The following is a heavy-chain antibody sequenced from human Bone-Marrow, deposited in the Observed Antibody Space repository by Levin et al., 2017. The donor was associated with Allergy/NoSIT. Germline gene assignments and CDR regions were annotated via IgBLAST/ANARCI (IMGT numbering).Heavy chain of an antibody. J-gene: IGHJ5*02. Sequence: QAGGSLRLSFAASGFTVSSNYMSWVRQAPGKGLEWVSVIYSGGSTYYADSVKGRFTISRDNSKNTLYLQMNSLRAEDTAVYYCAIYYWFDPWGQGTLVTVSS. CDR3: AIYYWFDP. CDR2: IYSGGST. CDR1: GFTVSSNY. D-gene: IGHD3-10*01. V-gene: IGHV3-66*02.